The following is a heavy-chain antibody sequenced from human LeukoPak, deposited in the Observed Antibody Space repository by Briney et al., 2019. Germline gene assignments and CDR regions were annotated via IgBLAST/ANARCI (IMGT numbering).Heavy chain of an antibody. Sequence: PGGSLRLSCAASGFTVSSNYMSWVRQAPGKGLEWVPVIYSGGSTYYADSVKGRFTISRDNSKNTLYLQMNSLRAEDTAVYYCARGSSYGWFGEPSDYWGQGTLVTVSS. J-gene: IGHJ4*02. CDR2: IYSGGST. CDR3: ARGSSYGWFGEPSDY. V-gene: IGHV3-53*01. D-gene: IGHD3-10*01. CDR1: GFTVSSNY.